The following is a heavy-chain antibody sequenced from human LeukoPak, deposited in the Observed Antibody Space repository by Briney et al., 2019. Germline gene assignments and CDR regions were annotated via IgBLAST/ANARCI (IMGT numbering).Heavy chain of an antibody. CDR2: IIPIFGTA. J-gene: IGHJ4*02. CDR1: GGTFSSYA. Sequence: GASVKVSCKASGGTFSSYAISWVRQAPGQGLEWMGGIIPIFGTANYAQKFQGRVTITTDESTSTAYMELSSLRSEDTAVYYCARSLGIVVVPAASFDYWGQGTLVTVSS. D-gene: IGHD2-2*01. CDR3: ARSLGIVVVPAASFDY. V-gene: IGHV1-69*05.